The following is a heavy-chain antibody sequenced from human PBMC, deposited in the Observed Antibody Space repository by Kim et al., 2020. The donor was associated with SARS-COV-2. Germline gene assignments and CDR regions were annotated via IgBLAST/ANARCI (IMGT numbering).Heavy chain of an antibody. CDR2: INIGDGNT. J-gene: IGHJ4*02. D-gene: IGHD4-17*01. V-gene: IGHV1-3*04. Sequence: ASVKVSCKASGYIFSKNGIDWVRQGPGQRLEWMGWINIGDGNTEYSEKFYDRLTITRDTSASASYLELSRLTSEDSGVYYCARGGPFSGSVSPFDYCGQGSLVIVPS. CDR3: ARGGPFSGSVSPFDY. CDR1: GYIFSKNG.